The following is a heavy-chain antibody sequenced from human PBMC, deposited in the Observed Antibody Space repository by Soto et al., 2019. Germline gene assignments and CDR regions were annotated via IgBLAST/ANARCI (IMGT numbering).Heavy chain of an antibody. V-gene: IGHV1-18*01. D-gene: IGHD6-13*01. CDR1: GYTFTSYA. J-gene: IGHJ6*02. Sequence: ASVKVSCKASGYTFTSYAMHWVRQAPGQRLEWMGWINAYNGNTNYAQKLQGRVTMTTDTSTSTAYMELRSLRSDDTAGYYCAREYPSSWPGYYYYGMDVWGQGTTVTVSS. CDR2: INAYNGNT. CDR3: AREYPSSWPGYYYYGMDV.